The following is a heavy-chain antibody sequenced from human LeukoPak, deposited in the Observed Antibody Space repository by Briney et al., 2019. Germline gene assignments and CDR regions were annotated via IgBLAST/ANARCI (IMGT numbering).Heavy chain of an antibody. D-gene: IGHD3-10*01. Sequence: GGSLRLSCAASGFTFSSYAMSWVRQAPGKGLEWVSVIYSGGGTYYADSVKGRFTISRDNSNNTLYLHMNSLRAEDTAVYYCAREGHPYYYFDYWGQGTLVTVSS. CDR1: GFTFSSYA. V-gene: IGHV3-53*01. J-gene: IGHJ4*02. CDR3: AREGHPYYYFDY. CDR2: IYSGGGT.